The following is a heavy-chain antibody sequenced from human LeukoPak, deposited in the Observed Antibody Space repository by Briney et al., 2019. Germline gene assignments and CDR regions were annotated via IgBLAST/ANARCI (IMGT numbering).Heavy chain of an antibody. V-gene: IGHV1-24*01. CDR1: GYTLTELS. J-gene: IGHJ4*02. CDR3: ATVPQNYCSGGSCYLDY. D-gene: IGHD2-15*01. CDR2: FDPEDGET. Sequence: ASVKVSCKVSGYTLTELSMHWVRQAPGKGLEWMGGFDPEDGETIYAQKFQGRVTMTEDTSTDTAYMELSSLRSEDTAVYYCATVPQNYCSGGSCYLDYWGQGTLVTVSS.